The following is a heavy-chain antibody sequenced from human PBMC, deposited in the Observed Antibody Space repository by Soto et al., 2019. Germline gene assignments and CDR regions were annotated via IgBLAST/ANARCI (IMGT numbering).Heavy chain of an antibody. D-gene: IGHD4-17*01. CDR3: ARESYGDYSPFDY. J-gene: IGHJ4*02. CDR2: ISSSSSYI. V-gene: IGHV3-21*01. Sequence: GGSLRLSCAASGFTFSSYSMNWVRQAPGKGLEWVSSISSSSSYIYYADSVKGRFTISRDNAKNSLYLQMNSLRAEDTAVYYCARESYGDYSPFDYWGQGTLVTVSS. CDR1: GFTFSSYS.